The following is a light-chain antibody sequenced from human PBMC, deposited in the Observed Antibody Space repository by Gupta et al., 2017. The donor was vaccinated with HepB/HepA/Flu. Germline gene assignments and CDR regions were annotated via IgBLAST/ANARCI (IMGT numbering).Light chain of an antibody. CDR1: QGIASY. V-gene: IGKV1-9*01. J-gene: IGKJ5*01. CDR2: SAS. CDR3: QQLNFYPIT. Sequence: DIQLTQSPSFLSASVGDRVTITCRASQGIASYLAWYQQKPGKAPELLISSASTLQSGVPARFSGSGSGTXYTLTIXSLQPADFATYYCQQLNFYPITFGXGTRLEIK.